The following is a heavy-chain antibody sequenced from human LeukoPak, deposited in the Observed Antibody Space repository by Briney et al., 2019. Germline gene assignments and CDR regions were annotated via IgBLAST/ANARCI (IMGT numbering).Heavy chain of an antibody. D-gene: IGHD5-24*01. Sequence: GGSLRLSFAASGFNFNDAAMTWVRQAPGKGLEWVSLIASSGRNTYYTDSVRGRFTISRDNSKKTLSLQMNSLRVEDTAIYYCAKDIQLSAWGLGTMVTVSS. CDR2: IASSGRNT. J-gene: IGHJ3*01. V-gene: IGHV3-23*01. CDR1: GFNFNDAA. CDR3: AKDIQLSA.